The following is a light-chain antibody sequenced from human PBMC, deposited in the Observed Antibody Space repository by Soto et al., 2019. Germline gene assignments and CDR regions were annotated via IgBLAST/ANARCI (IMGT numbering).Light chain of an antibody. J-gene: IGKJ1*01. CDR2: AAS. CDR3: QQYGSSGT. Sequence: DIQMTQSPSSLSASVGDRVTITCRASQGISNYLAWYQQKPGKVPKLLTYAASSLQSGVPSRFSGSGSGTDFTLTISRLEPEDFAVYYCQQYGSSGTFGQGTKVDIK. CDR1: QGISNY. V-gene: IGKV1-27*01.